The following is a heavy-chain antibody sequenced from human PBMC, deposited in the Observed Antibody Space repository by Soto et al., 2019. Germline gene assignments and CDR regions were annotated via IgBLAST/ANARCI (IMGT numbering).Heavy chain of an antibody. CDR1: GIPIPGSN. D-gene: IGHD3-10*01. CDR2: IYNSGTT. Sequence: SESLYRNCASAGIPIPGSNCICLRLPEGKGLEYIGFIYNSGTTHYHPSSKSRVTISIDTSKSQFYLKLTSVTAADTALYYCSTRLYSSGVLFVHCGPGIQFTVS. V-gene: IGHV4-59*01. J-gene: IGHJ4*02. CDR3: STRLYSSGVLFVH.